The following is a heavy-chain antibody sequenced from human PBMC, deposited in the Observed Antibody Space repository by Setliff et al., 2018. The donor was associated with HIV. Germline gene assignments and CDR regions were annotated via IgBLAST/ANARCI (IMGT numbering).Heavy chain of an antibody. CDR1: GGSVSSVNYY. D-gene: IGHD4-17*01. Sequence: SETLSLTCSVSGGSVSSVNYYWSWIRQPPGKGLEWIGSIYYSGSTYYNPSLKSRVTMSADTSKNQFSLKLTSVTAADTAVYYCARDPPGYGDSNDYWGQGTLVTVSS. J-gene: IGHJ4*02. V-gene: IGHV4-61*01. CDR2: IYYSGST. CDR3: ARDPPGYGDSNDY.